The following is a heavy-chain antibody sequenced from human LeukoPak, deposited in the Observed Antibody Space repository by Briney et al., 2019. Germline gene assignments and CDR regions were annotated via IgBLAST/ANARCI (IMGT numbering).Heavy chain of an antibody. CDR3: AKKYNTGLDP. CDR1: GFTFSSYS. CDR2: ISSSSSTI. J-gene: IGHJ5*02. V-gene: IGHV3-48*01. D-gene: IGHD1-14*01. Sequence: GGSLRLSCAASGFTFSSYSMNWVRQAPGKGLEWVSYISSSSSTIYYADSVKGRFTISRDNSKNTLYLQMNSLRAEDTAVYYCAKKYNTGLDPWGQGTLVTVSS.